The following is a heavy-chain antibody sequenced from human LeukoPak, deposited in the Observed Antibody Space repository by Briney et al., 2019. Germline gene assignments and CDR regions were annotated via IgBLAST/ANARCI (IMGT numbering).Heavy chain of an antibody. CDR3: ARDRIYRDFWSGYYGVYYYYMDV. V-gene: IGHV3-30*03. J-gene: IGHJ6*03. D-gene: IGHD3-3*01. CDR2: ISYDGSNK. Sequence: PGRSLRLSCAASGFTFSSYGMHWVRQAPGKGLEWVAVISYDGSNKYYADSVKGRFTISRDNSKNTLYLQMNSLRAEDTAVYYCARDRIYRDFWSGYYGVYYYYMDVWGKGTTVTVSS. CDR1: GFTFSSYG.